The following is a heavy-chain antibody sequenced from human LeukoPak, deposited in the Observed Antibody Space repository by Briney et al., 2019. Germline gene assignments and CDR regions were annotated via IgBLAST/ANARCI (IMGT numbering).Heavy chain of an antibody. J-gene: IGHJ4*02. V-gene: IGHV4-34*01. CDR3: ARGFLEWLLTGYYFDY. CDR2: INHSGST. Sequence: SETLSLTCAVYGGSFSGYYWSWIRQPPGKGLEWRGEINHSGSTNYNPSLKRRVTISVETSKNHFSLKLSSVTAADTAVYYCARGFLEWLLTGYYFDYWGQGTLVTVSS. CDR1: GGSFSGYY. D-gene: IGHD3-3*01.